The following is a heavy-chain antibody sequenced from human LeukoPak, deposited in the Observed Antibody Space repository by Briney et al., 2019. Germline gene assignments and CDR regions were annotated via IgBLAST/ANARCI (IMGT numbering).Heavy chain of an antibody. D-gene: IGHD2-2*01. CDR3: ARGPVGDIVVVPAAVSHGFDI. J-gene: IGHJ3*02. CDR2: IYTSGST. V-gene: IGHV4-4*07. Sequence: SETLSLTCTVSGGSISSYYWSWIRQPAGKGLEWIGRIYTSGSTNYNPSLKSRVTMSVDTSKNQFSLKLSSVTAADTAVYYCARGPVGDIVVVPAAVSHGFDIWGQGTMVTVSS. CDR1: GGSISSYY.